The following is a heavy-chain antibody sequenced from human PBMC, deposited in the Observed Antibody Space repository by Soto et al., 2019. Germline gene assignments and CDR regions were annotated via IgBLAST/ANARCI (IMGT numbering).Heavy chain of an antibody. Sequence: SVKVSCKASGFTFTXSAVQWVRQARGQRLEWIGWIVVGSGNTNYAQKFQERVTITRDMSTSTACMELSSLRSEDTAVYYCAASAYCGGDCYPDPYFDYWGQGTLVTVSS. CDR2: IVVGSGNT. J-gene: IGHJ4*02. CDR3: AASAYCGGDCYPDPYFDY. V-gene: IGHV1-58*01. D-gene: IGHD2-21*02. CDR1: GFTFTXSA.